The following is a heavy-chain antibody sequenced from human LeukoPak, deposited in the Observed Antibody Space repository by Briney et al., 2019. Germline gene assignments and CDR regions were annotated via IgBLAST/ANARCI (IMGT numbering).Heavy chain of an antibody. V-gene: IGHV4-34*01. D-gene: IGHD6-13*01. J-gene: IGHJ6*03. CDR3: ARKRYSSSWYRPYYYYMDV. Sequence: SETLSLTCAVYGGSFSAYYWSWIRQPPGKGLEWIGEINHSGSTNYNPSLKSRVVISVDTSKNQFSLNMNSVTAADTAVYYCARKRYSSSWYRPYYYYMDVWGKGTTVTVSS. CDR1: GGSFSAYY. CDR2: INHSGST.